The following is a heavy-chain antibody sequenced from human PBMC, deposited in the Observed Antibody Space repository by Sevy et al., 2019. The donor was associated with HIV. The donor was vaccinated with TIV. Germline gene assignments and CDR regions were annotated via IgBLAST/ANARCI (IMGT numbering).Heavy chain of an antibody. CDR2: ISGSGGST. CDR3: AKAKTVAAGFDY. V-gene: IGHV3-23*01. J-gene: IGHJ4*02. D-gene: IGHD2-15*01. Sequence: GGSLRLSCAASGFTFRSYVMSWVRQAPGKGLEWVSGISGSGGSTDYADSVKGRFTISRDNSKNTLYLQMNSLRAEDTAGYYCAKAKTVAAGFDYWGQGTLVTVSS. CDR1: GFTFRSYV.